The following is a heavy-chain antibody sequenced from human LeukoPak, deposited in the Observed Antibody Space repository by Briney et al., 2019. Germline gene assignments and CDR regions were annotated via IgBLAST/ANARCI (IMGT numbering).Heavy chain of an antibody. D-gene: IGHD2-15*01. J-gene: IGHJ4*02. Sequence: PSEALSLTCTVSGGSISSYYWNWIRQPPGRGLEWIGNVYYSGSTSYNPSLKSRVTISLDTSKNQFSLKLRSVTAADTAVYYCARGGSGAYDWNYWGQGTLVTVSS. V-gene: IGHV4-59*01. CDR2: VYYSGST. CDR1: GGSISSYY. CDR3: ARGGSGAYDWNY.